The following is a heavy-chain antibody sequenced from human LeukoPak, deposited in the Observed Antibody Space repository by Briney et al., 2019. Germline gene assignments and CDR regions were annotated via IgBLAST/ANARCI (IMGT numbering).Heavy chain of an antibody. CDR2: ISSSSSYI. J-gene: IGHJ6*02. CDR1: GFTISSYS. CDR3: ARQIWFGELSDGMDV. V-gene: IGHV3-21*01. D-gene: IGHD3-10*01. Sequence: GALRLSCAASGFTISSYSMNWVRQAPGKGLEWVSSISSSSSYIYYADSVKGRFTISRDNAKNSLYLQMNSLRAEDTAVYYCARQIWFGELSDGMDVWGQGTTVTVSS.